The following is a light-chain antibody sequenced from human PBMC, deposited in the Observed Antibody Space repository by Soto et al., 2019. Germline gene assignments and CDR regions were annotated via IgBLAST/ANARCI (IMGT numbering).Light chain of an antibody. CDR3: QSYYSSLRSV. CDR2: GNS. CDR1: SSNIGAGYD. J-gene: IGLJ1*01. Sequence: QSVLTQPPSVSGAPGQRVTISCTGSSSNIGAGYDVHWYQQLPGTAPKLLIYGNSNRPSGVPDRFSGSKSGTSASLAITGLQAEDEADYYCQSYYSSLRSVFGTGTKVTVL. V-gene: IGLV1-40*01.